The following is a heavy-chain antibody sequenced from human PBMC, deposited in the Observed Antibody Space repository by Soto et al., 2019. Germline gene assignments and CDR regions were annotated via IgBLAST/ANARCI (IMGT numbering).Heavy chain of an antibody. CDR3: ARLPARTSIAADHYAFDI. D-gene: IGHD6-13*01. J-gene: IGHJ3*02. CDR2: IYYSGST. V-gene: IGHV4-39*01. CDR1: GGFISNSSYY. Sequence: SETLSLTCTVSGGFISNSSYYWGWIRQPPGKGLEWIGNIYYSGSTYYKPSLKSRVTTSVDTSKNQFSLKLRSVTAADAAVYYCARLPARTSIAADHYAFDIWGQGTMVT.